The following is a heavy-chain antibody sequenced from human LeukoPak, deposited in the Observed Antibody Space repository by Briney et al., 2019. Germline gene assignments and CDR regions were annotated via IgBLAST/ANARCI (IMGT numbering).Heavy chain of an antibody. D-gene: IGHD3-16*02. CDR3: ANLDYYDYVWGSYRDAFDI. V-gene: IGHV3-23*01. CDR2: ISGSGGST. Sequence: GGSLRLSCAASGFTFSSYAMSWVRQAPGKGLEWVSAISGSGGSTYYADSVKGRFTISRDNSKNTLYLQMNSLRAEDTAVYYCANLDYYDYVWGSYRDAFDIWGQGTMVTASS. CDR1: GFTFSSYA. J-gene: IGHJ3*02.